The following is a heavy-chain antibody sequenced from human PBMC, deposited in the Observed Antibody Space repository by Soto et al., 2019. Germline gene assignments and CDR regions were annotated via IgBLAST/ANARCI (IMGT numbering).Heavy chain of an antibody. J-gene: IGHJ3*02. CDR3: ASTGVFGVVMLLDAFDI. D-gene: IGHD3-3*01. Sequence: EVQLVESGGGLVQPGGSLRLSCAASGFTFSSYEMNWVRQAPGKGLEWVSYISSSGSTIYYADSVKGRFTISRDNAKNSLYLQMNSLRAEDTAVYYCASTGVFGVVMLLDAFDIWGQGTMVTVSS. CDR1: GFTFSSYE. V-gene: IGHV3-48*03. CDR2: ISSSGSTI.